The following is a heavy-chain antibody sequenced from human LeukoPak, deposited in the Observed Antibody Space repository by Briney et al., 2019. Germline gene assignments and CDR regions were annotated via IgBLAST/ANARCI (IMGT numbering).Heavy chain of an antibody. D-gene: IGHD1-7*01. CDR2: IFYSGST. V-gene: IGHV4-59*01. CDR1: GGSISSSY. CDR3: ARDYRGTFDY. Sequence: SETLSLTCTVSGGSISSSYWSWIRQPPGKGLEWIGYIFYSGSTNYNPSLKSRVSMSVDTSKNQFSLKLTSVTAADTAVYYCARDYRGTFDYWGQGTLVTVSS. J-gene: IGHJ4*02.